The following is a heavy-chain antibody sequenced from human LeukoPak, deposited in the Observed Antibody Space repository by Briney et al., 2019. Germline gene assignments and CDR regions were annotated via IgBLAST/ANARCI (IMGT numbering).Heavy chain of an antibody. CDR1: GFTFSSYA. J-gene: IGHJ4*02. D-gene: IGHD3-22*01. Sequence: GGSLRLSCAASGFTFSSYAMSWVRQAPGTGLQWVSAISGNGGTAYYTDSVKGRFTISRDNSKNTLYLQMNSLRAEGTAIYYCAKYRYNYYDTDIWGQGTLVTVSS. CDR3: AKYRYNYYDTDI. CDR2: ISGNGGTA. V-gene: IGHV3-23*01.